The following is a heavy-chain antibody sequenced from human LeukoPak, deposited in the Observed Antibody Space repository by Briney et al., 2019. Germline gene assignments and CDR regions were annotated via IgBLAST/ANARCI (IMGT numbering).Heavy chain of an antibody. J-gene: IGHJ1*01. D-gene: IGHD6-19*01. CDR3: TTPSVAGPDGLLGYFQH. V-gene: IGHV3-15*01. CDR1: GFTFSNAW. Sequence: GGSLRLSCAASGFTFSNAWMSWVRQAPGKGLEWVGRIKSKTDGGTTDYAAPVKGRFTISRDDSKNTLYLQMNSLKTEDTAVYYCTTPSVAGPDGLLGYFQHWGQGTLVTVSS. CDR2: IKSKTDGGTT.